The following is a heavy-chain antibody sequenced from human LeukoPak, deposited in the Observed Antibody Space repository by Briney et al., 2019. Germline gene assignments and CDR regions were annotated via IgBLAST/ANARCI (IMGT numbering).Heavy chain of an antibody. V-gene: IGHV4-30-4*08. CDR3: ANKQWVYYYMDV. D-gene: IGHD1-26*01. J-gene: IGHJ6*03. CDR1: GGSITISNYY. Sequence: SETLSPTCTVSGGSITISNYYWIWVRQPPGKGLEWIGCISYSGDTYYSPSLESRVSISMDMSKSQFSLRLNSVTAADTAVYYCANKQWVYYYMDVWGTGTTVTVSS. CDR2: ISYSGDT.